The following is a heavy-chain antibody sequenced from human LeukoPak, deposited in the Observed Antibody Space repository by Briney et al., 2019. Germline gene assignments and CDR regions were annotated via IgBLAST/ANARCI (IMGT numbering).Heavy chain of an antibody. CDR2: IIPIFGTT. J-gene: IGHJ6*02. Sequence: SVKVSCKASGGTFSSYALSWVRQAPGQGLEWMGGIIPIFGTTSYAPKFQGRLTITTDESTSTAYMELRSLRSDDTAVYYCARDYSNYFYYYYYGMDVWGQGTTVTVSS. V-gene: IGHV1-69*05. CDR3: ARDYSNYFYYYYYGMDV. D-gene: IGHD4-11*01. CDR1: GGTFSSYA.